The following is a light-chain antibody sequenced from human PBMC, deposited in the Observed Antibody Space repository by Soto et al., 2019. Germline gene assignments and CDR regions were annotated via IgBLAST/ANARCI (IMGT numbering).Light chain of an antibody. CDR3: QYYSSSGT. J-gene: IGKJ1*01. CDR2: GAS. CDR1: QSLSNNY. V-gene: IGKV3-20*01. Sequence: EIVWTQSPGTLSLSPGERATLTCRASQSLSNNYLAWYQQKPGQAPSLLIYGASSGATGIQDRFGGRWCGKFFTITSSMQDQEVAAVYYCQYYSSSGTFGQGTKVDIK.